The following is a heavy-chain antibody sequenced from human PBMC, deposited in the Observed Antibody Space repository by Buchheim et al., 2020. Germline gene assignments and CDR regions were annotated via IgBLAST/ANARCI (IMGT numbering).Heavy chain of an antibody. Sequence: QVQLVQSGAGMKKPGASVKVSCKASGYDFTQYVIHWVRQAPGQGLEWLGWINTGDGNTKYSQRFYDRITFSSETSATTDYMELRGLKNEDTAVYFCARDWAVVGGLDNWGQGAL. V-gene: IGHV1-3*04. D-gene: IGHD2-15*01. CDR2: INTGDGNT. CDR1: GYDFTQYV. CDR3: ARDWAVVGGLDN. J-gene: IGHJ4*02.